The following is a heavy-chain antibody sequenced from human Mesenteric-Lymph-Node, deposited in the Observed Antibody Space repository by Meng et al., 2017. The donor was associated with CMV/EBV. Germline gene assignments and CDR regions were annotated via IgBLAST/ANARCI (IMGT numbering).Heavy chain of an antibody. V-gene: IGHV3-21*01. CDR1: GFTFSDYY. CDR3: ARDGRKWAGFWSGYIDY. Sequence: GESLKISCAASGFTFSDYYMNWVRQAPGKGLEWVSSISSSSSYIYYADSVKGRFTISRDNAKNSLYLQMNSLRAEDTAVYYCARDGRKWAGFWSGYIDYWGQGTLVTVSS. D-gene: IGHD3-3*01. CDR2: ISSSSSYI. J-gene: IGHJ4*02.